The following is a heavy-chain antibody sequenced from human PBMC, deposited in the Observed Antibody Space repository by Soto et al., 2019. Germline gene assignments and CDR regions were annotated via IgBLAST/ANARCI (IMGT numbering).Heavy chain of an antibody. D-gene: IGHD2-15*01. CDR1: GGTFSSYA. V-gene: IGHV1-69*12. J-gene: IGHJ4*02. CDR3: VRVVAIPGSPDH. CDR2: IVPIVDTS. Sequence: QVQLVQSGAEVRQPASSVKVSCKTSGGTFSSYAISWVRQAPGQGLEWMGGIVPIVDTSPYAQKFQGRVTIPAGDSTSTAYMELSSLRSDDTAIYYCVRVVAIPGSPDHWGQGTLVTVSS.